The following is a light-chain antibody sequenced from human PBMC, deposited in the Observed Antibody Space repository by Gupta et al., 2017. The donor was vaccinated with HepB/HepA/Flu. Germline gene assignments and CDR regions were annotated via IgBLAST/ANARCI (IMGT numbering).Light chain of an antibody. V-gene: IGKV3-15*01. CDR2: DAS. CDR3: QHYNNWPLT. CDR1: KSVSSN. Sequence: EIVMTQSPATMSVSPGERATLSCRASKSVSSNLAWYQQKPGQAPRLVIYDASARATGIPVRFSGSGSGTDFTLTISSLQSEDFAFYYCQHYNNWPLTFGGGTKVEIK. J-gene: IGKJ4*01.